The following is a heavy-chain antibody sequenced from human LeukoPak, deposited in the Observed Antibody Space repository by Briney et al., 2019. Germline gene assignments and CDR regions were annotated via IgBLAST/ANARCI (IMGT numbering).Heavy chain of an antibody. Sequence: SETLSLTCTVSGGSISSGDYYWSWIRQPPGKGLECIGYIYYSGSTYYNPSLKSRVTISVDTSKNQFSLKLSSVTAADTAVYYCARGGVNFDWLPFDYWGQGTLVTVSS. CDR2: IYYSGST. CDR3: ARGGVNFDWLPFDY. CDR1: GGSISSGDYY. V-gene: IGHV4-30-4*01. D-gene: IGHD3-9*01. J-gene: IGHJ4*02.